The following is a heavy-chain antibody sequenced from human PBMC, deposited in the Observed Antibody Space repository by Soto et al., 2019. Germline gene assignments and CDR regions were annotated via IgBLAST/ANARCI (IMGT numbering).Heavy chain of an antibody. D-gene: IGHD3-22*01. V-gene: IGHV4-4*02. Sequence: PSETLSLTCGVSGGSIGGSNGWSWVRQPPGKGLEWIGEIYHSGSTNYNPSLKSRVTISVDKSKNQFSLKLSSVTAADTAVYYYARSPDSSGYYPRWYYYGMDVWGQGTTVTAP. CDR3: ARSPDSSGYYPRWYYYGMDV. CDR2: IYHSGST. J-gene: IGHJ6*02. CDR1: GGSIGGSNG.